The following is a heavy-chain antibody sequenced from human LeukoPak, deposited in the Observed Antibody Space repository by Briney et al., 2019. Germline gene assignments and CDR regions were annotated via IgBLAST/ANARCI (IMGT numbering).Heavy chain of an antibody. J-gene: IGHJ4*02. CDR3: ARHPQYGSGTYLFDY. V-gene: IGHV5-51*01. CDR1: GYSFTSYW. D-gene: IGHD3-10*01. CDR2: INPGDSET. Sequence: GESLKISYKGSGYSFTSYWIGWVRQMPGKGLEWMGIINPGDSETRYSPSFQGQVTISVDKSISTAYLQWSGLKASDTAMYYCARHPQYGSGTYLFDYWGQGTLVTVSS.